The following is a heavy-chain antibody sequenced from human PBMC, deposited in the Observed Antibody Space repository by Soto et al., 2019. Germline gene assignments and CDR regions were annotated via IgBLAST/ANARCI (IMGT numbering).Heavy chain of an antibody. CDR1: GFTLSSSE. D-gene: IGHD1-26*01. V-gene: IGHV3-48*03. J-gene: IGHJ3*02. CDR2: VGSSGNTK. Sequence: EVQLVESGGGLEQPGGSLRLSCAASGFTLSSSEMNWVRQAPGKGLEWVSYVGSSGNTKYYADSVKGRFTISRDNAKNSLYLKMNSLRAEDTAVYYCARGLEYYFKPGVFDIWGQGTMVTVSS. CDR3: ARGLEYYFKPGVFDI.